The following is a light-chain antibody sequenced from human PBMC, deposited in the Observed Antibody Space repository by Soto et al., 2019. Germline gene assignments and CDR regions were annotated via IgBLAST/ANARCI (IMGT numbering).Light chain of an antibody. CDR3: QEYDNWPPIT. Sequence: EIVLTQSPATLSLSPGERATLSCRASQSVSSYLAWYQQKPGQAPRLLIYDASTRATGIPARFSGSGSGTEFTLTISSLQSEDFALYYCQEYDNWPPITFGQGTRREIK. V-gene: IGKV3-15*01. J-gene: IGKJ5*01. CDR1: QSVSSY. CDR2: DAS.